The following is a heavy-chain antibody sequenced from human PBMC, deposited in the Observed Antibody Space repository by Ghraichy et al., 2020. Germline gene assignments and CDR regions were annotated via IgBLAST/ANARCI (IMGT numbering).Heavy chain of an antibody. D-gene: IGHD5-24*01. V-gene: IGHV4-34*01. J-gene: IGHJ4*02. CDR2: INHSGST. CDR1: GGSFSGYY. CDR3: ARKGRWGAQRGGDY. Sequence: SETLSLTCAVYGGSFSGYYWSWIRQPPGKGLEWIGEINHSGSTNYNPSLKSRVTISVDTSKNQFSLKLSSVTAADTAVYYCARKGRWGAQRGGDYWGQGTLVTVSS.